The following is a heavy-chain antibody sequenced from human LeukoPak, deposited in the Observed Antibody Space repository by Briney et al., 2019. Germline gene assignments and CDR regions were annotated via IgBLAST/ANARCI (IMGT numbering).Heavy chain of an antibody. CDR1: GYTFTDYY. CDR2: INPNSGGT. Sequence: ASVKVSCKASGYTFTDYYMHWVRQAPGQGLEWIGWINPNSGGTKYAQKFQGRVTMTRDTSISTAYIEVSRLRSDDTAVYYCMREVGSINWYAYWGQGTLVTVSS. CDR3: MREVGSINWYAY. D-gene: IGHD6-13*01. J-gene: IGHJ5*01. V-gene: IGHV1-2*02.